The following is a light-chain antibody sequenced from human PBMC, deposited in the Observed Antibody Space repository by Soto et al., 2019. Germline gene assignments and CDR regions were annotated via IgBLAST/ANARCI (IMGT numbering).Light chain of an antibody. CDR2: GAS. J-gene: IGKJ1*01. V-gene: IGKV3-20*01. Sequence: VLTQSPVTLSLSPWERATLSCRASQSVSSSYLAWYQQKPGQAPRLLLYGASSRATGIPDRFSGGGSGTEFTLTITSLQSEDFAVYYCQQYHNWPRTFGQGTKVDIK. CDR1: QSVSSSY. CDR3: QQYHNWPRT.